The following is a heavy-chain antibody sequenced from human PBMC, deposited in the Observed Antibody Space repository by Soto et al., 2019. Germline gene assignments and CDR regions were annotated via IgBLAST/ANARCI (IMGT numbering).Heavy chain of an antibody. CDR1: GGSISSYY. V-gene: IGHV4-59*08. Sequence: SETLSLTCTVSGGSISSYYWSWIRQPPGKGLEWIGYIYYSGSTNYNPSLKSRVTISVDTSKNQFSLKLSSVTAADTAVYYCARRGDYYDFWSGYLSYYYYMDVWGKGTTVTVSS. CDR2: IYYSGST. CDR3: ARRGDYYDFWSGYLSYYYYMDV. J-gene: IGHJ6*03. D-gene: IGHD3-3*01.